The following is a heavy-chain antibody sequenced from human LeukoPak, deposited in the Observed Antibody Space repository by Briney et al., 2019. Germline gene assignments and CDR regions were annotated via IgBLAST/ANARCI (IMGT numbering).Heavy chain of an antibody. D-gene: IGHD2-21*02. J-gene: IGHJ6*02. Sequence: GGSLRLSCAASGFTFSSCAMSWVRQAPGKGLEWVSAISGSGGSTYYADSVKGRFTISRDNSKNTLYLQMNSLRAEDTAVYYCAKVQKRSHIVVVTGYGMDVWGQGTTVTVSS. CDR2: ISGSGGST. CDR3: AKVQKRSHIVVVTGYGMDV. V-gene: IGHV3-23*01. CDR1: GFTFSSCA.